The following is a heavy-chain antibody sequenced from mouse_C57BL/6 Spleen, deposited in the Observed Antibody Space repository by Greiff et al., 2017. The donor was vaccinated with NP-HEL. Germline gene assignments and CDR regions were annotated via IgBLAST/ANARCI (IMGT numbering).Heavy chain of an antibody. D-gene: IGHD2-3*01. Sequence: QVQLQQPGAELVKPGASVKMSCKASGYTFTSYWITWVKQRPGQGLEWIGDIYPGSGSTNYNEKFKGKATLTADKSSSTAYMQLSSLTSEDSAVYFCARYDGYYENYAMDYWGQGTSVTVSS. CDR3: ARYDGYYENYAMDY. J-gene: IGHJ4*01. CDR1: GYTFTSYW. CDR2: IYPGSGST. V-gene: IGHV1-55*01.